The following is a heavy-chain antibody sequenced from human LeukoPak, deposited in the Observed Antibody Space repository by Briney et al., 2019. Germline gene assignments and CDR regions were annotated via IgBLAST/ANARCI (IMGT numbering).Heavy chain of an antibody. Sequence: GGSLRLSCEASGFTFSSYGMHWVRQAPGKGLEWVAFIRYDGSNKYYADSVKGRFTISRDNSKNTLYLQMNSLRAEDTAVYYCAKDPFLSNYYGSGSYWDWGQGTLVTVSS. CDR2: IRYDGSNK. D-gene: IGHD3-10*01. CDR1: GFTFSSYG. CDR3: AKDPFLSNYYGSGSYWD. J-gene: IGHJ4*02. V-gene: IGHV3-30*02.